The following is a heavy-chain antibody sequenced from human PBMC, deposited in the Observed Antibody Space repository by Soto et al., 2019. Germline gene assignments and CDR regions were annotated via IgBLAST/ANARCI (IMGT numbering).Heavy chain of an antibody. J-gene: IGHJ4*02. CDR3: TRDGRGLGRLSLLEY. CDR2: IYSGETT. D-gene: IGHD2-15*01. V-gene: IGHV3-53*01. Sequence: LRLSCAASGFNVNSDYMNWVRQTPGKGLEWVASIYSGETTYYADSVRGRFTISSDKSKNTLYFQLSSLRIEDTAVYYCTRDGRGLGRLSLLEYWGQGVRVTVSS. CDR1: GFNVNSDY.